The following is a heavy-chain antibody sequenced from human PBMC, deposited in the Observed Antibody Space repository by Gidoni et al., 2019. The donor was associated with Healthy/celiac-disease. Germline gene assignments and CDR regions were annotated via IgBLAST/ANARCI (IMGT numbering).Heavy chain of an antibody. CDR2: INHSGST. D-gene: IGHD2-2*01. Sequence: QVQLQQWGAGLLKPSETLSLTCAVYGGSFSGYYWSWIRQPPGKGLELIGEINHSGSTNYNPSLKSRVTISVDTSKNQFSLKLSSVTAADTAVYYCAREGVYCSSTSCYALRGLHYYMDVWGKGTTVTVSS. CDR1: GGSFSGYY. J-gene: IGHJ6*03. CDR3: AREGVYCSSTSCYALRGLHYYMDV. V-gene: IGHV4-34*01.